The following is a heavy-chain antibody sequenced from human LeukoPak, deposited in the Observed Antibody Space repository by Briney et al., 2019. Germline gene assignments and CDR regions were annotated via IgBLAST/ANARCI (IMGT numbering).Heavy chain of an antibody. CDR2: IYTSGST. CDR3: ARDRGLRGLYDY. D-gene: IGHD4-17*01. V-gene: IGHV4-4*07. CDR1: GYSISSGYY. J-gene: IGHJ4*02. Sequence: SETLSLTCTVSGYSISSGYYWSWIRQPAGKGLEWIGRIYTSGSTNYNPSLKSRVTMSVDTSKNQFSLKLSSVTAADTAVYYCARDRGLRGLYDYWGQGTLVTVSS.